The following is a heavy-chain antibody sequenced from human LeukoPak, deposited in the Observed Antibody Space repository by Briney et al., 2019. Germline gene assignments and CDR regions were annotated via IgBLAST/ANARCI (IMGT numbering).Heavy chain of an antibody. CDR1: GGTFSSYA. CDR3: ARYLDCSSTSCYWENYYYGMDV. CDR2: IIPIFGTA. J-gene: IGHJ6*02. V-gene: IGHV1-69*13. D-gene: IGHD2-2*01. Sequence: SVKVSCKASGGTFSSYAISWVRQAPGQGLEWMGGIIPIFGTANYAQKFQGRVTITADESTSTAYMGLSSLRSEDTAVYYCARYLDCSSTSCYWENYYYGMDVWGQGTTVTVSS.